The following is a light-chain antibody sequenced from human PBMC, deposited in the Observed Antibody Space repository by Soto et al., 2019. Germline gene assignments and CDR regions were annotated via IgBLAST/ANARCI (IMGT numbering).Light chain of an antibody. Sequence: ETVMTQSPATLSVSPGEGATLSCRASQSVGNNLAWYQQKPGQAPRLIIYDASTRATGVPARFSGSGSGTDFTLTISRLQSEDCAFYFCHQYNNWPRTFGHGTKVEIK. CDR1: QSVGNN. J-gene: IGKJ1*01. V-gene: IGKV3-15*01. CDR2: DAS. CDR3: HQYNNWPRT.